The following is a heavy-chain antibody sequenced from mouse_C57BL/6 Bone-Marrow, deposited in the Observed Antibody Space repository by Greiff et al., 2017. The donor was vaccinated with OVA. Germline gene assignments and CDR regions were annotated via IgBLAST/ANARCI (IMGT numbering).Heavy chain of an antibody. CDR2: INIGNGYT. CDR1: GYTFTSYG. CDR3: ARYETGRGDY. V-gene: IGHV1-58*01. Sequence: VQLQQSGAELVRPGSSVKMSCKTSGYTFTSYGINWVKQRPGQGLEWIGYINIGNGYTEYNEKFKGKATLTSDTSSSTAYMQLSSLTSEDSAIYVSARYETGRGDYWGQGTSVTVSS. J-gene: IGHJ4*01. D-gene: IGHD4-1*01.